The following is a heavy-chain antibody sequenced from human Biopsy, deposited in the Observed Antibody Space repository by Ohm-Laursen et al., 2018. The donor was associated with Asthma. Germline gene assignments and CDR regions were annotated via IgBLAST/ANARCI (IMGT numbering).Heavy chain of an antibody. CDR3: ARVVSYGDIYFGIDV. J-gene: IGHJ6*02. CDR2: VFYSGTT. CDR1: GAYFGTPDYH. D-gene: IGHD4-17*01. Sequence: SETLSLTCPVSGAYFGTPDYHRSWIRQSPGKGLEWIGFVFYSGTTHYSRSLERRLYISIDTARNEFSMRLRSLTAADTAVYFCARVVSYGDIYFGIDVWGPGNTVVVS. V-gene: IGHV4-30-4*01.